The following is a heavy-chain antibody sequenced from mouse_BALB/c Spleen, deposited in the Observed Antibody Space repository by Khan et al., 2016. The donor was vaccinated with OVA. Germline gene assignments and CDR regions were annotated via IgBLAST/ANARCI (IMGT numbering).Heavy chain of an antibody. D-gene: IGHD2-2*01. CDR1: GYSFTSYY. V-gene: IGHV1S135*01. Sequence: EVQLQQSGPELMKPGASVKISCKASGYSFTSYYIHWVKQSHGKSLEWIGYIDPSNGGTSYNPKFKGKATLTVDKSSSTAYMHLSSLTSDDSAVYYCARHGYVAWFAYWGQGTLVTVSA. J-gene: IGHJ3*01. CDR2: IDPSNGGT. CDR3: ARHGYVAWFAY.